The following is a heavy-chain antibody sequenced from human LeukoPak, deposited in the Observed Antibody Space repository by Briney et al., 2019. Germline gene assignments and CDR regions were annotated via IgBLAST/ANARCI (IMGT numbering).Heavy chain of an antibody. CDR1: GFTLSSYG. V-gene: IGHV3-33*01. D-gene: IGHD2-15*01. Sequence: GGSLRLSCAASGFTLSSYGMHWVRQAPGKGLEWVAVIWYDGSNKYYADSVKGRFTISRDNSKNTLYLQMNSLRAEDTAVYYCARYCSGGSCFYGMDVWGQGTTVTVSS. CDR3: ARYCSGGSCFYGMDV. J-gene: IGHJ6*02. CDR2: IWYDGSNK.